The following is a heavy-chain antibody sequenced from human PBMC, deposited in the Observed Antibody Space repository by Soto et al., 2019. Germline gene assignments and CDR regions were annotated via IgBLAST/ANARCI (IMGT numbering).Heavy chain of an antibody. CDR1: GTSISGHF. CDR2: IYNSGS. J-gene: IGHJ6*02. Sequence: SETLSLTCTISGTSISGHFWSWIRQPPGKGLEWIAYIYNSGSSYNPSLKSRVTISVDTSKNQLSLKLSSVIAADSAVYYCAINADVWGQGTTVT. V-gene: IGHV4-59*08. CDR3: AINADV.